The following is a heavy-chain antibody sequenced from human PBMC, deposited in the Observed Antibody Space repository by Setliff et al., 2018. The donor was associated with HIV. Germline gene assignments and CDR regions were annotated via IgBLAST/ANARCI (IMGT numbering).Heavy chain of an antibody. CDR1: GYRFTGFA. V-gene: IGHV1-3*01. J-gene: IGHJ4*02. CDR2: INAGTGNT. Sequence: GASVKVSCKASGYRFTGFAIHWVRQAPGQRFEWMGWINAGTGNTKYSQKFQDRVTISRDTHANTAYMELSSLRSEDTAIYYCARSLREYSYGSPDYWGPGTLVTV. D-gene: IGHD5-18*01. CDR3: ARSLREYSYGSPDY.